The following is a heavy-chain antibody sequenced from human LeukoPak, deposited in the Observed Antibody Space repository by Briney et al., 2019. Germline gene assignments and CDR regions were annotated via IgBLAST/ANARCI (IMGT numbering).Heavy chain of an antibody. CDR1: GGSISSYY. D-gene: IGHD5-18*01. V-gene: IGHV4-4*09. Sequence: SETLSLTCTVSGGSISSYYWSWIRQPPGKGLEWIGYIYTSGSTNYNPSLKSRVTISVDTSKNQFSLKLSSVTAADTAVYYCARLRGGGQLWLLDCWGQGTLVTVSS. CDR3: ARLRGGGQLWLLDC. J-gene: IGHJ4*02. CDR2: IYTSGST.